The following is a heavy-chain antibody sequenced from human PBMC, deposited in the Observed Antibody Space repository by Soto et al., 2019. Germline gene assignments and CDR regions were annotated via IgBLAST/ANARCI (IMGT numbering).Heavy chain of an antibody. V-gene: IGHV1-3*01. D-gene: IGHD2-2*02. Sequence: ASVKVSCKASGYTFTSYAMHWVRQAPGQRLEWMGWINAGNGNTKYSQKFQGRVTITRDTSASTAYMELSSLRSEDTAVYYCARDRIPAAIRVGENWFDPWGQRTLVTVS. CDR3: ARDRIPAAIRVGENWFDP. CDR2: INAGNGNT. CDR1: GYTFTSYA. J-gene: IGHJ5*02.